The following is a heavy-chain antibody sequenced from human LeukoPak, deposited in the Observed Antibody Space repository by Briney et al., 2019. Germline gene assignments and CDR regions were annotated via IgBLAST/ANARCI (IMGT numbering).Heavy chain of an antibody. J-gene: IGHJ3*02. D-gene: IGHD3-22*01. V-gene: IGHV3-9*01. CDR1: GFTFDDYV. CDR3: AKDYGYYYDSSGYYPGAFDI. CDR2: ISWNSGSI. Sequence: GGSLRLSCAASGFTFDDYVMHWVRQAPGKGLEWVSGISWNSGSIGYADSVKGRFTISRDNSKNTLYLQMNSLRAEDTAVYYCAKDYGYYYDSSGYYPGAFDIWGQGTMVTVSS.